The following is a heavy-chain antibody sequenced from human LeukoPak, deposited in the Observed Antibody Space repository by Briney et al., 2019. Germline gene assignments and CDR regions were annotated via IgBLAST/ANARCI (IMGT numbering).Heavy chain of an antibody. Sequence: GGSLRLSCAASGFTFSSYWMNWVRQAPGRGLEWVANINQDGSGKYYLDSVKGRFTISRDNAKNSVYLQMNSLRGEDTAVYYCVRHVLRDGYWGQGTLVAVSS. CDR2: INQDGSGK. CDR3: VRHVLRDGY. CDR1: GFTFSSYW. V-gene: IGHV3-7*01. J-gene: IGHJ4*02. D-gene: IGHD5-24*01.